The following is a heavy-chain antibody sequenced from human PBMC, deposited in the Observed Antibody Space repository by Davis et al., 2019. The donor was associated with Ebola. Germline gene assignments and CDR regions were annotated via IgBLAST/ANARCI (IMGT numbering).Heavy chain of an antibody. D-gene: IGHD1-14*01. CDR3: ARVNRYYYYGMDV. Sequence: SETLSPTCAVYGASFSGYYWSWIRQPPGKGLEWIGEINHSGSTNYNPSLKSRVTISVDTSKNQFSLKLSSVTAADTAVYYRARVNRYYYYGMDVWGQGTTVTVSS. J-gene: IGHJ6*02. CDR2: INHSGST. V-gene: IGHV4-34*01. CDR1: GASFSGYY.